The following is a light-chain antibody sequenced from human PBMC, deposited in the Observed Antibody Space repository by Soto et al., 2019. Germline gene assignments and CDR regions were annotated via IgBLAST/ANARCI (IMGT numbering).Light chain of an antibody. J-gene: IGKJ5*01. V-gene: IGKV2D-29*01. Sequence: DIVIPQTPLSLSVTPGQPASISCKSSQRLLLSNERNYLYWYLQKTGQPQQLLIYEVANRFSGVPDRFSGGGSGTDFTLKISRVEAEDVGDYYCMQSLQLPITFGQGTRLEIK. CDR3: MQSLQLPIT. CDR2: EVA. CDR1: QRLLLSNERNY.